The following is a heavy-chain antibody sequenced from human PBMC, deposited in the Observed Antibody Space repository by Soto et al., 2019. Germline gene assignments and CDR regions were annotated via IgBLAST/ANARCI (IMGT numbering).Heavy chain of an antibody. CDR1: GFTFSSYG. Sequence: PGGSLRLSCAASGFTFSSYGIHWVRQAPGKGLEWVAVIWYDGSNKYYADSVKGRFTISRDNSKNTLYLQMNSLRAEDTAVYYGARDFVVGYYGMDVWGQGTKVTVSS. V-gene: IGHV3-33*01. CDR3: ARDFVVGYYGMDV. CDR2: IWYDGSNK. D-gene: IGHD2-15*01. J-gene: IGHJ6*02.